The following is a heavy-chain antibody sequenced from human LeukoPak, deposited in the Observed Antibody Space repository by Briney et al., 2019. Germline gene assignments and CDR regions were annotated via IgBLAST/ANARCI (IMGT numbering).Heavy chain of an antibody. CDR3: ARDLEN. CDR1: GFTFTAYT. V-gene: IGHV3-48*01. Sequence: PGGSETLPCSASGFTFTAYTMNWVRQAPGKGPEWVSYIYYGGSFTHYADSVKGRFTISRDNAENSLYLQMSSMRVEETAMHYWARDLENWGQGVQVTVSS. J-gene: IGHJ4*02. CDR2: IYYGGSFT.